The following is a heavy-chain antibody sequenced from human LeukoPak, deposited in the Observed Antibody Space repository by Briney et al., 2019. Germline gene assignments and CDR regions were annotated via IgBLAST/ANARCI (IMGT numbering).Heavy chain of an antibody. J-gene: IGHJ4*02. D-gene: IGHD3-10*01. Sequence: PSETLSLTCTVSGGSISSGGYYWSWIRQHPGKGLEWIGYIYYSGSTYYNPSLKSRVTISVDTSKNQFSLKLSSVTAAATAVYYCAREGLGVGDYWGQGTLVTVSS. CDR2: IYYSGST. CDR3: AREGLGVGDY. V-gene: IGHV4-31*03. CDR1: GGSISSGGYY.